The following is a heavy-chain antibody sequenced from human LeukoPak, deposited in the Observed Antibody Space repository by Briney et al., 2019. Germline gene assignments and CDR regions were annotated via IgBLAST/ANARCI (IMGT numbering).Heavy chain of an antibody. CDR3: ARLSTATPHAFDI. D-gene: IGHD4-17*01. V-gene: IGHV4-38-2*01. J-gene: IGHJ3*02. CDR2: IYHSGST. Sequence: SETLSLTCAASGYSISSGYYWGWIRQPPGKGLEWIGSIYHSGSTYYNPSLKSRVTISVDTSKNQFSLKLSSVTAADTAVYYCARLSTATPHAFDIWGQGTMVTVSS. CDR1: GYSISSGYY.